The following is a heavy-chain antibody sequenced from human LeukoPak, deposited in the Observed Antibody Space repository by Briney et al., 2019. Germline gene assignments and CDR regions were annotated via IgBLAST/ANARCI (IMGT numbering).Heavy chain of an antibody. CDR3: ARALYYSNYLGY. Sequence: PGGSLRLSCAASGFTFSDHYMDWVRQAPGKGLEWVGRIRNKVNSHTTEYSASVKGRFTISRDNAKNTLYLQMNSLRVEDTAVYYCARALYYSNYLGYWGQGTLVSVSS. D-gene: IGHD2-2*01. CDR1: GFTFSDHY. CDR2: IRNKVNSHTT. V-gene: IGHV3-72*01. J-gene: IGHJ4*02.